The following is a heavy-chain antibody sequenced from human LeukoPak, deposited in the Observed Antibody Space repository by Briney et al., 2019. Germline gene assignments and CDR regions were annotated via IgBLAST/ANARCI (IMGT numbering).Heavy chain of an antibody. J-gene: IGHJ4*02. CDR2: ISSSSYI. CDR1: GFTFSSYS. CDR3: ARDPPTVVTVAGEHYFDY. Sequence: GGSLRLSCAASGFTFSSYSMNWVRQAPGKGLEWVSSISSSSYIYYADSVKGRFTISRDNAKNSLYLQMNSLRAEDTAVYYCARDPPTVVTVAGEHYFDYWGQGTLVTVSS. D-gene: IGHD4-23*01. V-gene: IGHV3-21*01.